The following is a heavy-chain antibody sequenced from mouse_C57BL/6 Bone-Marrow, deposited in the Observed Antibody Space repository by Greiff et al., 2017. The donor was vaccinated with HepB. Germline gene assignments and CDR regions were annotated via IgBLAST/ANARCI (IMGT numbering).Heavy chain of an antibody. D-gene: IGHD1-1*01. Sequence: EVKLQESVAELVRPGASVKLSCTASGFNIKNTYMHWVKQRPEQGLEWIGRIDPANGNTKYAPKFQGKATITADTSSNTAYLQLSSLTSEDTAIYYCARRGDSDGSSYGYWGQGTTLTVSS. CDR2: IDPANGNT. J-gene: IGHJ2*01. V-gene: IGHV14-3*01. CDR3: ARRGDSDGSSYGY. CDR1: GFNIKNTY.